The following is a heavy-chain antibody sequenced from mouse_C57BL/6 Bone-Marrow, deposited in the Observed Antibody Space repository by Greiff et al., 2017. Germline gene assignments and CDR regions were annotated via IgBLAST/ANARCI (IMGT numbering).Heavy chain of an antibody. CDR2: IYPRSGNT. CDR3: ARWGYCGYYDYAIDY. V-gene: IGHV1-81*01. CDR1: GYTFTSYG. Sequence: QVQLQQSGAELARPGASVKLSCKASGYTFTSYGISWVKQRTGQGLEWIGEIYPRSGNTYYNEKFKGKATLTADKSSSTAYMELRSLTSGDSAVFFCARWGYCGYYDYAIDYWGQGTSVTVAS. J-gene: IGHJ4*01. D-gene: IGHD2-3*01.